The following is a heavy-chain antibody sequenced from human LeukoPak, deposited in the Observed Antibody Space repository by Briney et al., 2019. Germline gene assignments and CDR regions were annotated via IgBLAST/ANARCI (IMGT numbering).Heavy chain of an antibody. CDR3: ARGVDYSNSPYYYYYYMDV. J-gene: IGHJ6*03. D-gene: IGHD4-11*01. V-gene: IGHV3-9*03. Sequence: PGGSLRLSSAASGFTFDDYAMHWVRQAPGKGLEWVSGISWNSGSIGYADSVKGRFTISRDNAKNSLYLQMNSLRAEDMALYYCARGVDYSNSPYYYYYYMDVWGKGTTVTVSS. CDR1: GFTFDDYA. CDR2: ISWNSGSI.